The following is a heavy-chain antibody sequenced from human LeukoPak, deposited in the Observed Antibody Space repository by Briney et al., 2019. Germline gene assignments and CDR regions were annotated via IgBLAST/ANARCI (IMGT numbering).Heavy chain of an antibody. Sequence: PSETLSLTCTVSGGSISSYYWSWIRQPPGKGLEWIGYIYYSGSTNYNPSLKSRVTISVDTSKNQFSLKLSSVTAADTAVYYCARDLGLAAAGYYYGMDVWGQGTTVTVSS. D-gene: IGHD6-13*01. CDR3: ARDLGLAAAGYYYGMDV. CDR2: IYYSGST. J-gene: IGHJ6*02. CDR1: GGSISSYY. V-gene: IGHV4-59*01.